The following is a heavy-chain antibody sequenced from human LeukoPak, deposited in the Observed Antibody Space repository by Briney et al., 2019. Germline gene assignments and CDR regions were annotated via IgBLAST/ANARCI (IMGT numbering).Heavy chain of an antibody. J-gene: IGHJ4*02. CDR1: GYTFTGYY. D-gene: IGHD6-19*01. CDR2: INPNSGGT. Sequence: ASVKVSCKASGYTFTGYYMHWVRQAPGQGLEWMGRINPNSGGTSYAQKFQGRVTMTRDTSISTAYMELSRLRSDDTAVYYCARDHVVAGEIDYWGQGTLVTVSS. V-gene: IGHV1-2*06. CDR3: ARDHVVAGEIDY.